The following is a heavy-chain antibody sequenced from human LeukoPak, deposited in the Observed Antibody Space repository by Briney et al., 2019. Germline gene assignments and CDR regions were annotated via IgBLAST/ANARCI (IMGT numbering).Heavy chain of an antibody. Sequence: ASVKVSCKVSGGTFSSYVINWVRQAPGQGLEWLGGIIPIFGSANFAQKFQGRVTITTDESTSTAYMRLSSLRSEDTAVYYCARDGSYGQYYMDVWGKGTTVTVSS. D-gene: IGHD3-10*01. CDR3: ARDGSYGQYYMDV. CDR2: IIPIFGSA. CDR1: GGTFSSYV. J-gene: IGHJ6*03. V-gene: IGHV1-69*05.